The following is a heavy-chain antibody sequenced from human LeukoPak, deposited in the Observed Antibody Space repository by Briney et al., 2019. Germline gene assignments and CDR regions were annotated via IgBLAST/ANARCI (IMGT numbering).Heavy chain of an antibody. CDR3: ARDEGGGGNSDY. J-gene: IGHJ4*02. CDR1: GYTFTSYG. CDR2: ISGYNGKT. V-gene: IGHV1-18*01. Sequence: GASMPVSCKASGYTFTSYGISWVRQAPGQGLEWMGWISGYNGKTNYAQKLQGRVTMTTDTSTNTAYMELRSLRSDDTAVYYCARDEGGGGNSDYWGEGTPVSASS. D-gene: IGHD4-23*01.